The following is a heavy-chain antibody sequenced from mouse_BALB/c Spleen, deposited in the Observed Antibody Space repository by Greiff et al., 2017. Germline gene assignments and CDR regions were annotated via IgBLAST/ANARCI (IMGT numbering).Heavy chain of an antibody. CDR2: ISSGGSYT. CDR1: GFTFSSYG. V-gene: IGHV5-6*02. CDR3: ARHRGSYGSSYGFAY. D-gene: IGHD1-1*01. J-gene: IGHJ3*01. Sequence: DVKLVESGGDLVKPGGSLKLSCAASGFTFSSYGMSWVRQTPDKRLEWVATISSGGSYTYYPDSVKGRFTISRDNAKNTLYLQMSSLKSEDTAMYYCARHRGSYGSSYGFAYWGQGTLVTVSA.